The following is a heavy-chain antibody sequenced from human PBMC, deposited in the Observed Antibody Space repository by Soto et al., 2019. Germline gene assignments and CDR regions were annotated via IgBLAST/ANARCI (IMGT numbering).Heavy chain of an antibody. D-gene: IGHD6-13*01. J-gene: IGHJ4*02. Sequence: QVQLVQSGAEVKKPGSSVKVSCKASGGTFSSYAISWVRQAPGQGLEWMGGIIPIFGTANYAQKFQGRVTITADESTSTADMELSSLRSEDTAVYYWAGGLAGSIWFPLFHYWGQGTLVTVSS. CDR3: AGGLAGSIWFPLFHY. CDR1: GGTFSSYA. CDR2: IIPIFGTA. V-gene: IGHV1-69*12.